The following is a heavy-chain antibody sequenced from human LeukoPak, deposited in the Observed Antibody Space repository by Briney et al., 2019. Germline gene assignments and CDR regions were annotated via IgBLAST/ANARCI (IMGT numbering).Heavy chain of an antibody. Sequence: PSETLSLTCTVSGGSISSGGYYWSWIRQHPGKGLEWIGYIYYSGSTYYNPSLKSRVTISVDPSKNQFSLKLSSVTAADTAVYYCARETTVVTQRYFDLWGRGTLVTVSS. CDR2: IYYSGST. J-gene: IGHJ2*01. CDR3: ARETTVVTQRYFDL. V-gene: IGHV4-31*03. D-gene: IGHD4-23*01. CDR1: GGSISSGGYY.